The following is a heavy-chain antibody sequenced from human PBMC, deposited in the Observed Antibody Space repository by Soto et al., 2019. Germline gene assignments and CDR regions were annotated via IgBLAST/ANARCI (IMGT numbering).Heavy chain of an antibody. Sequence: PSETLSLTCAVYGGSFSGYYWSRIRQPPGKGLEWIGEINHSGSTNYNPSLKSRVTISVDTSKNQFSLKLSSVTAADTAVYYCARGQLAWMVRGVIITQNYYYYMDVWGKGTTVTVSS. CDR1: GGSFSGYY. CDR3: ARGQLAWMVRGVIITQNYYYYMDV. J-gene: IGHJ6*03. CDR2: INHSGST. V-gene: IGHV4-34*01. D-gene: IGHD3-10*01.